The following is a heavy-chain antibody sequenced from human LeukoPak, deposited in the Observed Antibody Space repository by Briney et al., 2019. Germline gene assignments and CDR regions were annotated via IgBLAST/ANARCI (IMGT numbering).Heavy chain of an antibody. CDR2: ISDSGGST. J-gene: IGHJ4*02. Sequence: PGGSLRLSCAVSGITLSNYGMSWVRHAPRKGLEWVAGISDSGGSTNYADSVKGRLTISRHNPQNTLYLQSNSLSAEDTAVYFCAKRGGVIRVILVGFHKEAYYFDSWGQGALVTVSS. V-gene: IGHV3-23*01. D-gene: IGHD2-8*02. CDR1: GITLSNYG. CDR3: AKRGGVIRVILVGFHKEAYYFDS.